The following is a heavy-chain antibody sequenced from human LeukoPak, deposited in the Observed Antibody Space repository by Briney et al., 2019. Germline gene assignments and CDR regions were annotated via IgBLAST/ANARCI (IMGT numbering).Heavy chain of an antibody. CDR3: AKDGREWPRSLDY. Sequence: QAGGSLRLSCAASGFTFSSYAMSWVRQAPGKGLEWVSGISGSGGSTYYADSVKGRFTISRDNSKNTLHLQMNGLRAEDTAVYYCAKDGREWPRSLDYWGQGTLVTVSS. CDR1: GFTFSSYA. V-gene: IGHV3-23*01. D-gene: IGHD5-12*01. CDR2: ISGSGGST. J-gene: IGHJ4*02.